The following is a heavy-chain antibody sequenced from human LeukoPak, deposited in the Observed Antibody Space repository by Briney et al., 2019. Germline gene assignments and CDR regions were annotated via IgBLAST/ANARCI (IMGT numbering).Heavy chain of an antibody. Sequence: SETLSLTCTVSGGSISSSSYYWGWIRQPPGKGLEWIGEINHSGSTNYNPSLKSRVTISVDTSKNQFSLKLSSVTAADTAVYYCARARGSSCDYWGQGTLVTVSS. J-gene: IGHJ4*02. D-gene: IGHD6-13*01. CDR1: GGSISSSSYY. CDR2: INHSGST. CDR3: ARARGSSCDY. V-gene: IGHV4-39*07.